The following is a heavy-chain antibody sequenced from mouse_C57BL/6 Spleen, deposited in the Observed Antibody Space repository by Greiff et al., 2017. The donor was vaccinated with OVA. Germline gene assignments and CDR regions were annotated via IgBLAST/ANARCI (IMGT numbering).Heavy chain of an antibody. CDR1: GYTFTSYW. CDR3: ARAPPYGNYDYFDY. CDR2: IDPSDSET. D-gene: IGHD2-1*01. J-gene: IGHJ2*01. Sequence: VQLQQSGAELVRPGSSVKLSCKASGYTFTSYWMHWVKQRPIQGLEWIGNIDPSDSETHYNQKFKDKATLTVDKSSSTAYMQLSSLTSEDSAVYYCARAPPYGNYDYFDYWGQGTTLTVSS. V-gene: IGHV1-52*01.